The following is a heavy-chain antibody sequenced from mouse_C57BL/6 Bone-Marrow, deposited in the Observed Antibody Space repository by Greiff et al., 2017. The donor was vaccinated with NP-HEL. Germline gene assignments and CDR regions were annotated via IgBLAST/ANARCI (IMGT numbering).Heavy chain of an antibody. D-gene: IGHD1-1*01. CDR3: AIFPSYYDGSSPFAY. V-gene: IGHV1-74*01. CDR2: IHPSDSDT. Sequence: QVQLQQSGAELVKPGASVKVSCKASGYTFTSYWMHWVKQRPGQGLEWIGRIHPSDSDTTYNQKFKGKATLTVDKSSSTAYMQLSSLTSEDSAVYYWAIFPSYYDGSSPFAYWGQGTLVTVSA. J-gene: IGHJ3*01. CDR1: GYTFTSYW.